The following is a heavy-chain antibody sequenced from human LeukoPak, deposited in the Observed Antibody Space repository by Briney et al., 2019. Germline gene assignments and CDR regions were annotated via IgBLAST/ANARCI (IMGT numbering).Heavy chain of an antibody. CDR3: ARDPAHYDSSGYYPIYYYYYMDV. J-gene: IGHJ6*03. V-gene: IGHV1-69*13. CDR1: GGTFSSYA. CDR2: IIPIFGTA. Sequence: ASVKVSCKASGGTFSSYAISWVRQAPGQGLEWMGGIIPIFGTANYAQKFQGRVTITADESTSTVYMELSSLRSEDTAVYYCARDPAHYDSSGYYPIYYYYYMDVWGKGTTVTVSS. D-gene: IGHD3-22*01.